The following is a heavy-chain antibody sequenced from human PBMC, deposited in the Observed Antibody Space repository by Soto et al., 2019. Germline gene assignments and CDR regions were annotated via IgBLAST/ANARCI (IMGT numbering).Heavy chain of an antibody. CDR2: IYSGGST. V-gene: IGHV3-53*01. D-gene: IGHD6-19*01. J-gene: IGHJ3*02. Sequence: PGGSLRLSCAASGFTVSSNYMSWVRQAPGKGLEWVSVIYSGGSTYYADSVKGRFTISRDNSKNTLYLQMNSLRAEDTAVYYCARDSSGWDAFDIGGQGTMVTVSS. CDR3: ARDSSGWDAFDI. CDR1: GFTVSSNY.